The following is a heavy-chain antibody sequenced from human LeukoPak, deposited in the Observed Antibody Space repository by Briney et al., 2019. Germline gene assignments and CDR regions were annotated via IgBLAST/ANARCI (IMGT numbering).Heavy chain of an antibody. CDR2: IRQHGSDE. V-gene: IGHV3-7*01. CDR3: AKSGGNSGLDY. CDR1: GFTFSTYS. Sequence: GGSLRLSCAAPGFTFSTYSMNWVRQAPGKGLEWVANIRQHGSDESYVDSVKGRFTISRDNTENSLFLQMNSLRVEDTAVYYCAKSGGNSGLDYWGQGTLVTVSS. J-gene: IGHJ4*02. D-gene: IGHD2/OR15-2a*01.